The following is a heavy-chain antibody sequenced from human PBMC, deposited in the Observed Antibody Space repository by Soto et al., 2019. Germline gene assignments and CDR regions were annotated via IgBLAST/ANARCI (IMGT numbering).Heavy chain of an antibody. CDR3: AREGVAVAGTYYYYGMDV. CDR2: IWYDGSNK. Sequence: GGSLRLSCAASGFTFSSYGMHWVRQAPGKGLEWVSVIWYDGSNKYYADSVKGRFTISRDNSKNTLYLQMNSLRAEDTAVYYCAREGVAVAGTYYYYGMDVGGQGTTVTVSS. CDR1: GFTFSSYG. J-gene: IGHJ6*02. V-gene: IGHV3-33*01. D-gene: IGHD6-19*01.